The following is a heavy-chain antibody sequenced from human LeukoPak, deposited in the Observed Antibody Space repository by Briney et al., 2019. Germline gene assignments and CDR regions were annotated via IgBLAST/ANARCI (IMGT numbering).Heavy chain of an antibody. D-gene: IGHD4-17*01. CDR2: IYTSGGT. CDR3: ARDSNTVTDVFYYYYGMDV. Sequence: SETLSLTCTVAGGPISSYYWSWIRQPAGKGLEWIGRIYTSGGTNYNPSLKSRVTMSVDTSKNQFSLKLSSVTAADTAVYYCARDSNTVTDVFYYYYGMDVWGQGTTVTVSS. CDR1: GGPISSYY. V-gene: IGHV4-4*07. J-gene: IGHJ6*02.